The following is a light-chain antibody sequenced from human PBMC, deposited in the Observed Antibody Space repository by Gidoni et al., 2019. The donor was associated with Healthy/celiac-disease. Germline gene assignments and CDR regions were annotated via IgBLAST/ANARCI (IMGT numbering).Light chain of an antibody. J-gene: IGKJ2*01. CDR2: GES. CDR1: QSVSGN. V-gene: IGKV3-15*01. CDR3: QQYNNWPHLT. Sequence: EIVMTQSPATLSVSPGERATLSCRASQSVSGNLAWYQQKPGQAPRLLIYGESTRATGIPARFSGSGSGTEFTLTISSLQSEDFAVYYCQQYNNWPHLTFGQGTKLEIK.